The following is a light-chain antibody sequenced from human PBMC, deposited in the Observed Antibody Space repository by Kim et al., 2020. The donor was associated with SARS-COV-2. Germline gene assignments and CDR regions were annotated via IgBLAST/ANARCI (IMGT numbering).Light chain of an antibody. CDR2: QYN. CDR3: QAWDSGSYV. V-gene: IGLV3-1*01. Sequence: VSAGQTASITCTGDKLGDKYVSWYQQKPGQSPVLLIYQYNTRPSGIPERFSGSNAESSATLTISGTQAMDEADYYCQAWDSGSYVFGTGTKVTVL. CDR1: KLGDKY. J-gene: IGLJ1*01.